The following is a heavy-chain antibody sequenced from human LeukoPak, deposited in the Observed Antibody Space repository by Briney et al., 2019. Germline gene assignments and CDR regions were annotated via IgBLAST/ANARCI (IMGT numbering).Heavy chain of an antibody. J-gene: IGHJ6*03. CDR1: GFTFSSYS. CDR2: IYSGGST. V-gene: IGHV3-66*04. D-gene: IGHD3-10*01. Sequence: GGSLRLSCAASGFTFSSYSMNWVRQAPGKGLEWVSVIYSGGSTYHADSVKGRFTISRDNSKNTVYLQMNSLRAEDTAVYYCARHGSITMVRGRLRYYYMDVWGKGTTVTIS. CDR3: ARHGSITMVRGRLRYYYMDV.